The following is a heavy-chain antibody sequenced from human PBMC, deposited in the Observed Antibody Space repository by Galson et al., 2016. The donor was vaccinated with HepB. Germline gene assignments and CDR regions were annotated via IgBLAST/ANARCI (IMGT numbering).Heavy chain of an antibody. CDR3: ARERVEYSYGYVSLYAYYGIDV. CDR2: NNLNTGGT. CDR1: RYSFTDYY. Sequence: SVKVSCKASRYSFTDYYMHWVRQAPGQGLEWMGWNNLNTGGTNYAQQFEGRVTMSRDTSVSTAYMELSRLASDDTAVYYCARERVEYSYGYVSLYAYYGIDVWGQGTTVTVSS. D-gene: IGHD5-18*01. J-gene: IGHJ6*02. V-gene: IGHV1-2*02.